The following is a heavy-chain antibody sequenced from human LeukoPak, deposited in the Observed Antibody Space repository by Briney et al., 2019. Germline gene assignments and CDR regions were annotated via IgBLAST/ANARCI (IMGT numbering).Heavy chain of an antibody. CDR1: GGTFSSYA. Sequence: GASVKVSCKASGGTFSSYAISWVRQAPGQGLEWMGGIIPIFGTANYAQKFQGRVTITTDESTSTAYMELSSLRSEDTAVYYCARSSSVPAVTWFDPWGHGTLVTVSS. V-gene: IGHV1-69*05. CDR2: IIPIFGTA. CDR3: ARSSSVPAVTWFDP. D-gene: IGHD2-2*01. J-gene: IGHJ5*02.